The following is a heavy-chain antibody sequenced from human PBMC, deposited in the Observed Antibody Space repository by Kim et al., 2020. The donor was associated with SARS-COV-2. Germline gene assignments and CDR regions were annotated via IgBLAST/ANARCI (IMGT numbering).Heavy chain of an antibody. D-gene: IGHD2-15*01. V-gene: IGHV4-34*01. Sequence: SETLSLTCAVYGGSFSGYYWSWIRQPPGKGLEWIGEINHSGSTNYNPSLKSRVTISVDTSKNQFSLKLSSVTAADTAVYYCARGTLPSPAATPGIVVVVAATVAFDIWGQGTMVTVSS. CDR3: ARGTLPSPAATPGIVVVVAATVAFDI. CDR2: INHSGST. CDR1: GGSFSGYY. J-gene: IGHJ3*02.